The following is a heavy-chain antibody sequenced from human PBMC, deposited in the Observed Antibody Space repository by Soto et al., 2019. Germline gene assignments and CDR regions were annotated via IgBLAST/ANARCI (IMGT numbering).Heavy chain of an antibody. J-gene: IGHJ4*02. CDR1: GFTFSDRA. D-gene: IGHD3-10*01. Sequence: EVQLLESGGDLVQPGGSLRLSCAASGFTFSDRAMTWVRQAPGKGLEWVSALTPRVFNTYYTESLRGRFTIYRDNSRNTLYLEMKSLRAEDTANYYCAVSNYHGSESTYDYWGQGTLVAVSS. V-gene: IGHV3-23*01. CDR3: AVSNYHGSESTYDY. CDR2: LTPRVFNT.